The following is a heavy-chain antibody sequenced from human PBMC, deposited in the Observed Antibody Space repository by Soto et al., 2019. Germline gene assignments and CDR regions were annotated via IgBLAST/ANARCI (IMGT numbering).Heavy chain of an antibody. Sequence: QVQLQQWGAGLLKPSETLSLTCAVYGGSFSGYYWSWIRQPPGKGLEWIGEINHSGSTNYNPSLTSRVTISVDTSKNQFSLKLSSVTAADTAVYYCARVLGWATTYSWFDPWGQGTLVTVSS. CDR1: GGSFSGYY. CDR2: INHSGST. CDR3: ARVLGWATTYSWFDP. V-gene: IGHV4-34*01. J-gene: IGHJ5*02. D-gene: IGHD1-1*01.